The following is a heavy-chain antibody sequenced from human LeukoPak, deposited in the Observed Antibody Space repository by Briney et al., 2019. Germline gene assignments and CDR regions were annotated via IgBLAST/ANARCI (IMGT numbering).Heavy chain of an antibody. CDR3: ATCRRFETGDAFDI. V-gene: IGHV1-69*04. D-gene: IGHD2-15*01. J-gene: IGHJ3*02. Sequence: SVKVSCKASGGTFRNNAISWVRQAPGHGLEWMGRIIPILGIANYAQKFQGRVTITADKSTSTAYMELSSLRSDDSAVFYCATCRRFETGDAFDIWGQGTMVTVSS. CDR1: GGTFRNNA. CDR2: IIPILGIA.